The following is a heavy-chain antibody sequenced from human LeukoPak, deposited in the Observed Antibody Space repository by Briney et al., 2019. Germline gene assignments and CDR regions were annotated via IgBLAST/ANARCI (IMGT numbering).Heavy chain of an antibody. CDR1: GYTFSSHD. J-gene: IGHJ4*02. Sequence: ASVKVSRKASGYTFSSHDIYWVRQAPGQGLEWMGWMNLNSGDTYYAQNFQGRFSITSDTSKSTTYMDLASLAPEDTAVYYCARVPVPAPRRGLYFDYWGQGTLITVSS. D-gene: IGHD2-2*01. V-gene: IGHV1-8*01. CDR3: ARVPVPAPRRGLYFDY. CDR2: MNLNSGDT.